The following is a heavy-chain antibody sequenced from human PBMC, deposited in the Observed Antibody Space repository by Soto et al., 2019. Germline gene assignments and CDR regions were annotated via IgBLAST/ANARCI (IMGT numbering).Heavy chain of an antibody. D-gene: IGHD3-9*01. CDR3: AKDNTYDFLTGYPFDY. CDR2: ISGSGGST. Sequence: QLLESGGGLVQPGGSLRLSCAASGFTFSSYAMSWVRQAPGKGLGYVSTISGSGGSTSYADSVKGRFTISRDNSKNTLYLQMDSLRAEETAVYYCAKDNTYDFLTGYPFDYWGQGTLVTVSS. V-gene: IGHV3-23*01. CDR1: GFTFSSYA. J-gene: IGHJ4*02.